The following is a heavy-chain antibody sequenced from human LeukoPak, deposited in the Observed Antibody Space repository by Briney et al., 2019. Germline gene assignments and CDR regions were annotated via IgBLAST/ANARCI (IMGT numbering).Heavy chain of an antibody. V-gene: IGHV4-4*02. Sequence: SETLSLTCTVSGGSISRSNWWSWVRQPPGKGLEWIGEIYHSGSTNYNPSLKSRVTISVDKSKNQFSLKLGSVTAADTAVYYCAREDYDDSGDWYFDLWGRGTLVTVSS. D-gene: IGHD3-3*01. CDR2: IYHSGST. CDR1: GGSISRSNW. J-gene: IGHJ2*01. CDR3: AREDYDDSGDWYFDL.